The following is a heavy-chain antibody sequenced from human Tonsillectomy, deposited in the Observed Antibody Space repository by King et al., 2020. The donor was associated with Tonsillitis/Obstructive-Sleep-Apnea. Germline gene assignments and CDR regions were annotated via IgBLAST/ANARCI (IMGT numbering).Heavy chain of an antibody. V-gene: IGHV3-9*01. J-gene: IGHJ4*02. CDR2: ISWNSGSI. Sequence: VKLVESGGGLVQPGRSLRLSCAASGFTFDEYAMHWVRQAPGEGLEWVSGISWNSGSIVYADSVKGRFTISRDNAKNSLYLQMISLRSEDTALYYCTKAVGTTVTAYFDYWGQGTLVTVSS. CDR3: TKAVGTTVTAYFDY. D-gene: IGHD4-17*01. CDR1: GFTFDEYA.